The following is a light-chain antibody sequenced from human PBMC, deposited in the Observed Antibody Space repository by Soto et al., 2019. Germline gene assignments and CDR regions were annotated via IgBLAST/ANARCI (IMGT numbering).Light chain of an antibody. V-gene: IGKV1-17*01. Sequence: DIQMTQSPSSLSASVGDRVTITCRASQGIRDALGWYQQKPGKAPKRLIYAAYSLQRGVPSRFSGSGSGTEFTLTIRSLHPEDYATYYCIQHNSYPQSFGQGTKVAIK. CDR1: QGIRDA. CDR3: IQHNSYPQS. CDR2: AAY. J-gene: IGKJ1*01.